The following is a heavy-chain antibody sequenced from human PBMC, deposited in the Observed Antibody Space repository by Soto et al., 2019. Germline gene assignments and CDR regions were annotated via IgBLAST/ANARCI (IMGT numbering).Heavy chain of an antibody. Sequence: QVQLVQSGAEVKKPGSSVKVSCKASGGTFSSYAISWVRQAPGQGLEWMGGIIPIFGTANYAQKFQGRVTITADASTSTAYMERRRLRSEDTSVYYCATHREQPFRPYRGVYFDYWGQGTLVTVSS. CDR2: IIPIFGTA. CDR1: GGTFSSYA. V-gene: IGHV1-69*12. J-gene: IGHJ4*02. CDR3: ATHREQPFRPYRGVYFDY. D-gene: IGHD1-26*01.